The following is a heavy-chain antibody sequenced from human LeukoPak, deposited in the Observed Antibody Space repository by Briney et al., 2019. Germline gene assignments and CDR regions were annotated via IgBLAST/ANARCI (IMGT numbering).Heavy chain of an antibody. CDR1: GGSISCGDYY. CDR3: ARGRSRPTRYYFDY. CDR2: INHSGST. Sequence: PSQTLSLTCTVSGGSISCGDYYWSWIRQPPGKGLEWIGEINHSGSTNYNPSLKSRVTISVDTSKNQFSLKLSSVTAADTAVYYCARGRSRPTRYYFDYWGQGTLVTVSS. J-gene: IGHJ4*02. D-gene: IGHD6-13*01. V-gene: IGHV4-30-4*01.